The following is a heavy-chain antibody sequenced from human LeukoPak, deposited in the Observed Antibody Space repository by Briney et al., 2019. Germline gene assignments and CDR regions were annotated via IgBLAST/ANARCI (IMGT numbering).Heavy chain of an antibody. Sequence: PGGSLRLSCAASGFTFSDYYMSWIRQAPGKGLEWVSYISSSGSTIYYADSVKGRFTISRDNAKNSLYLQMNSLRAEDTAVYYCARDRIAAAGSDGGVDSRPWPDAFDIWGQGTMVTVSS. CDR3: ARDRIAAAGSDGGVDSRPWPDAFDI. CDR2: ISSSGSTI. CDR1: GFTFSDYY. J-gene: IGHJ3*02. D-gene: IGHD6-13*01. V-gene: IGHV3-11*04.